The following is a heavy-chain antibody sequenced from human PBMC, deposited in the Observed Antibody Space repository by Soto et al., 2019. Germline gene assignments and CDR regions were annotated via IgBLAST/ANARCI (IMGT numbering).Heavy chain of an antibody. CDR3: ARLPTAVAGIVDY. J-gene: IGHJ4*02. Sequence: LSLTCTVSGGSISSSSYYWGWIRQPPGKGLEWIGSIYYSGSTYYNPSLKSRVTISVDTSKNQFSLKLSSVTAADTAVYYCARLPTAVAGIVDYWGQGTLVTVPQ. CDR2: IYYSGST. CDR1: GGSISSSSYY. D-gene: IGHD6-19*01. V-gene: IGHV4-39*01.